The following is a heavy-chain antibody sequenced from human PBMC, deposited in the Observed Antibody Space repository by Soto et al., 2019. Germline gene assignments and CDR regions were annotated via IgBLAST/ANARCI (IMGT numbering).Heavy chain of an antibody. CDR1: GYTITKYT. CDR2: LHADSDVT. V-gene: IGHV1-3*01. J-gene: IGHJ4*02. CDR3: ARDGDNRAHFDY. Sequence: QVQLVQSGPEVKRPGASVKISCKASGYTITKYTIHWVRQAPGQRPEWLGWLHADSDVTIYSPRFQDRLTITRDTSASTAYMELSSLTSEDTALYYCARDGDNRAHFDYWGQGTPVTVSS. D-gene: IGHD4-17*01.